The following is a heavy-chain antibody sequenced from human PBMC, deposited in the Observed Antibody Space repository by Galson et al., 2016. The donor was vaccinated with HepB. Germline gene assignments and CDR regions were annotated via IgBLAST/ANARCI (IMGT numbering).Heavy chain of an antibody. J-gene: IGHJ6*02. CDR2: INDSGRS. Sequence: SETLSLTCTVSGGSISSDFWSWIRQPPGKGLEWIGYINDSGRSNYNPPLKRRVTMSVDTSKNQFSLKLSSVTAADTAVYYCARRVRYYCTNGECHSYYGMDVWGQGTTVTVSS. CDR1: GGSISSDF. V-gene: IGHV4-59*12. CDR3: ARRVRYYCTNGECHSYYGMDV. D-gene: IGHD2-8*01.